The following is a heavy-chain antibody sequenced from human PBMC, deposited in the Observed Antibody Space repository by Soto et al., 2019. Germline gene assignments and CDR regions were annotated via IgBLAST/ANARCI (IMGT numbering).Heavy chain of an antibody. CDR3: AKDGWSYGRLEAFDL. J-gene: IGHJ3*01. CDR1: GFTFSSYG. V-gene: IGHV3-30*18. D-gene: IGHD3-16*01. CDR2: ISYDGSNG. Sequence: QVQLVESGGGVVQPGRSLRLSCAASGFTFSSYGMHWVRQAPGKGLEWVAVISYDGSNGDYADSVKGRFTISRDNSKNTLSLQMNSLRAEDTAVYYCAKDGWSYGRLEAFDLWGQGTMVTVSS.